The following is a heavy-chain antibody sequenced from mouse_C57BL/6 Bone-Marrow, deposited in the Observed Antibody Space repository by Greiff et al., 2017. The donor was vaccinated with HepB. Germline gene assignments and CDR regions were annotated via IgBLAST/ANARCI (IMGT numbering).Heavy chain of an antibody. Sequence: EVQLVESEGGLVQPGRSMKLSCTASGFTFSDYYMAWVRQVPEKGLEWVANINYDGSSTYYLDSLKSRFIISRDNAKNILYLQMSSLKSEDTATYYCARGSSYYFDYWGQGTTLTVSS. J-gene: IGHJ2*01. D-gene: IGHD1-1*01. CDR3: ARGSSYYFDY. CDR2: INYDGSST. CDR1: GFTFSDYY. V-gene: IGHV5-16*01.